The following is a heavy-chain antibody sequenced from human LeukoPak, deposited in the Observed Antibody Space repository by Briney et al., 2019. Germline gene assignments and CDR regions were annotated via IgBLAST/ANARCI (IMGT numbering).Heavy chain of an antibody. V-gene: IGHV4-59*01. J-gene: IGHJ6*02. CDR1: GGSISSYY. CDR2: IYYSGST. D-gene: IGHD2-21*02. Sequence: SETLSLTCTVSGGSISSYYWSWIRQPPGKGLEWIGYIYYSGSTNYNPSLKSRVTISVDTSKNQFSLKLSSVTAADTAVYYCARGVGYCCDGACYGPPRYTCYSGLDVWGQGTTVTVSS. CDR3: ARGVGYCCDGACYGPPRYTCYSGLDV.